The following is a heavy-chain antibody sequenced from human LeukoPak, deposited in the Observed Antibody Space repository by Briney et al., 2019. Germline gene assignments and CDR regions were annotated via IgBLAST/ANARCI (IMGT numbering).Heavy chain of an antibody. CDR2: INHSGST. CDR3: ARSRRYYGSGSYSTPLDY. J-gene: IGHJ4*02. V-gene: IGHV4-34*01. Sequence: SETLSLTCTVSGGSISSYYWSWIRQPPGKGLEWIGEINHSGSTNYNPSLKSRVTISVDTSKNQFSLKLSSVTAADTAVYYCARSRRYYGSGSYSTPLDYWGQGTLVTVSS. CDR1: GGSISSYY. D-gene: IGHD3-10*01.